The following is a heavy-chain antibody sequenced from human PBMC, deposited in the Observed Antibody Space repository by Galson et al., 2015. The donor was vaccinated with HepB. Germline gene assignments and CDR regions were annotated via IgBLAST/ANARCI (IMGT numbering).Heavy chain of an antibody. CDR2: IIPIFGTA. D-gene: IGHD3-22*01. J-gene: IGHJ4*02. CDR3: ARAAYYYDSSGGIDY. Sequence: SCKASGGTFSSYAISWVRQAPGQGLEWMGGIIPIFGTANYAQKFQGRVTITADKSTSTAYMELSSLRSEDTAVYYCARAAYYYDSSGGIDYWGQGTLVTVSS. CDR1: GGTFSSYA. V-gene: IGHV1-69*06.